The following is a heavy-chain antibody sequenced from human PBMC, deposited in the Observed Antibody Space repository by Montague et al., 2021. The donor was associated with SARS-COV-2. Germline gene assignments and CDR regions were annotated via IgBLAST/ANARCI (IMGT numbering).Heavy chain of an antibody. CDR1: GGSTASHY. Sequence: SETLSLTCTVSGGSTASHYWNWIRQSPGKRQEWIGYVYYNGDTKKNPSLQSRVTISIDTSENQFSLRLNSVTAADTAVYFCARGGAFDPWGQGSLVTVSS. CDR2: VYYNGDT. J-gene: IGHJ3*01. CDR3: ARGGAFDP. V-gene: IGHV4-59*08.